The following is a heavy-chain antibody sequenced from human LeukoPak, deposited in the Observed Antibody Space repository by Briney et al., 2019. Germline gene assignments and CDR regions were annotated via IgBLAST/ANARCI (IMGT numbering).Heavy chain of an antibody. CDR2: IYWDDDK. Sequence: SGPTLVNPTQTLTLTRTFSGFSLSTSGVCVGWIRQPSGKALEGLALIYWDDDKRYSPSLKSRLTITKNTSKDQVVLTMTNMDPVDTATYYCAHGQTGVDQFDYWGQGTLVTVSS. CDR3: AHGQTGVDQFDY. V-gene: IGHV2-5*02. J-gene: IGHJ4*02. D-gene: IGHD3-3*01. CDR1: GFSLSTSGVC.